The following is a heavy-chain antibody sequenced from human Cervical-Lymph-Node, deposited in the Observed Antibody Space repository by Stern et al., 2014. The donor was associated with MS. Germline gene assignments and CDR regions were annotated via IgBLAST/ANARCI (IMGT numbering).Heavy chain of an antibody. CDR1: GGTFSSYA. CDR2: ISPILGTA. D-gene: IGHD5-12*01. V-gene: IGHV1-69*01. J-gene: IGHJ4*02. Sequence: VQLVQSGAEVKKPGSSVKVSCKASGGTFSSYAITWVRQAPGKGREWMGGISPILGTANYAQKFQGRVTITADESTRTAYMELSSLRSEDTAVYYCARGIVATIHTFWGQGTLVTVSS. CDR3: ARGIVATIHTF.